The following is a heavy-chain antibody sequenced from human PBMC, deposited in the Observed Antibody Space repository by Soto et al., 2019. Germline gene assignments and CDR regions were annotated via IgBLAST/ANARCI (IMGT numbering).Heavy chain of an antibody. CDR1: GFTFTTYA. V-gene: IGHV3-30*04. CDR3: ARTDLEEDDDFDL. CDR2: IASNGRNE. D-gene: IGHD2-21*02. Sequence: QVQLVESGGGVVQPGRALRLSCAASGFTFTTYAIHWVRQAPGKGLEWVAVIASNGRNEYYADSVKGRFTISRDNSKNLLFLQMNSLRAEDTAFYYCARTDLEEDDDFDLWGQGTMVTVSS. J-gene: IGHJ3*01.